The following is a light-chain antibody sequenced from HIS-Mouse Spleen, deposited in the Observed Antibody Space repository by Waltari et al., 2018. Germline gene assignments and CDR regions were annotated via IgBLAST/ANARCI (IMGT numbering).Light chain of an antibody. Sequence: QSALTQPASVSGSPGQSITISCTGTSSDVGGYNYVAWYQQHPGKAPKLMIYEVSNRPSGGSNRFSGAKSGNTASLTISGLQAEDEADYDCSSYTSSSVVFGGGTKLTVL. CDR3: SSYTSSSVV. CDR2: EVS. J-gene: IGLJ2*01. V-gene: IGLV2-14*01. CDR1: SSDVGGYNY.